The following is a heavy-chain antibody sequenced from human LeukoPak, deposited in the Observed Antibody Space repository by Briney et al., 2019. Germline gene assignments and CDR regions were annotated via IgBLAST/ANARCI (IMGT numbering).Heavy chain of an antibody. CDR2: INPNSGGT. J-gene: IGHJ4*02. Sequence: ASVKVSCKSSGYTFTGYYMHWVRQAPGQGLEWMGRINPNSGGTNYAQKFQGRVTMTEDTSTDTAYMELSSLRSEDTAVYYCATNWRDSSGWSTFDYWGQGTLVTVSS. CDR3: ATNWRDSSGWSTFDY. D-gene: IGHD6-19*01. V-gene: IGHV1-2*06. CDR1: GYTFTGYY.